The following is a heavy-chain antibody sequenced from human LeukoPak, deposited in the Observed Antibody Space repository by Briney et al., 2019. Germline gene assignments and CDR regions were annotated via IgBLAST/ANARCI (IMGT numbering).Heavy chain of an antibody. CDR2: INTVASYI. Sequence: GGSLRLSCAASGLTFSSFSFNWVRQGPGKGREWVSSINTVASYIYYADSVKGRFTISRDNAKNSLYLQMNSLRAEDTGVYYCARLRRNSDKSGFYHYYDYWGQGTLVTVSS. D-gene: IGHD3-22*01. V-gene: IGHV3-21*06. CDR1: GLTFSSFS. J-gene: IGHJ4*02. CDR3: ARLRRNSDKSGFYHYYDY.